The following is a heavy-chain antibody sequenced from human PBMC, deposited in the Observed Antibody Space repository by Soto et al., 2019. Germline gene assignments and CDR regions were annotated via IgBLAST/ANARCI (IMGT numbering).Heavy chain of an antibody. CDR3: ARGGYDFWSGYAHAMEV. CDR2: INHSGST. Sequence: SETLSLTCAVYGGSFSGYYWSWIRQPPGKGLEWIGEINHSGSTNYNPSLKSRVTISVDTSKNQFSLKLSSVTAADTAVYYCARGGYDFWSGYAHAMEVWGKGTTVTVSS. D-gene: IGHD3-3*01. CDR1: GGSFSGYY. J-gene: IGHJ6*04. V-gene: IGHV4-34*01.